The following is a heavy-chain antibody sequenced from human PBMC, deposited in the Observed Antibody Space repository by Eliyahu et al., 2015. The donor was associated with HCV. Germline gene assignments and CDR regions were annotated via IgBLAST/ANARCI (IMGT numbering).Heavy chain of an antibody. Sequence: VQLVESGGGLVQPGRSLRLSCKTSGFKFDDYVITCFRQAPGKGLEWIGFVGTRDYGGTANYAASVEGRVTISRDASKGTAFLQLNSLRIGDTGVYFCSRDYDFWSGFYGQGLDVWGQGTTVTVSS. CDR3: SRDYDFWSGFYGQGLDV. D-gene: IGHD3-3*01. CDR2: VGTRDYGGTA. V-gene: IGHV3-49*03. J-gene: IGHJ6*02. CDR1: GFKFDDYV.